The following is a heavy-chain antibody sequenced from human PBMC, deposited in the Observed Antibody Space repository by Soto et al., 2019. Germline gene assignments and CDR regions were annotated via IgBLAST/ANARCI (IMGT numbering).Heavy chain of an antibody. CDR3: AKAPGRGWYEIDY. CDR1: GFTFSNYA. J-gene: IGHJ4*02. Sequence: EVQLLESGGGLVQPGGSLRLSCAASGFTFSNYAVTWVRQAPGKGLEWVSTISGSGGSTYYTDSVKGRFTISRDNSKTTVYLQMNSLRAEDTAVYYGAKAPGRGWYEIDYWGQGTLVTGSS. CDR2: ISGSGGST. D-gene: IGHD6-19*01. V-gene: IGHV3-23*01.